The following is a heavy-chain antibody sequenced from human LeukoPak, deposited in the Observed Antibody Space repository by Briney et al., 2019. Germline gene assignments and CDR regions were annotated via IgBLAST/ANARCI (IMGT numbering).Heavy chain of an antibody. Sequence: PSETLSLTCTVSGGSISSYYWSWIRQPPGKGLEWIGYIYTSGSTNYNPSLKSRVTISVDTSKNQFSLKLSSVTAADTAVYYCARQTRGGYDFWSGYSNRFYMDVWGKGTTVTVSS. CDR2: IYTSGST. CDR1: GGSISSYY. CDR3: ARQTRGGYDFWSGYSNRFYMDV. V-gene: IGHV4-4*09. D-gene: IGHD3-3*01. J-gene: IGHJ6*03.